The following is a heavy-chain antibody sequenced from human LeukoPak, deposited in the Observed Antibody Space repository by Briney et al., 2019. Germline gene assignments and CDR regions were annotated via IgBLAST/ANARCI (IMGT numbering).Heavy chain of an antibody. Sequence: PSETLSLTCTVFGGSLSSSSYYWAWIRQPPGKGLEGIGNVYYSGTTFYNPSLKSRLTITVDTSKTQFSLKLISVTAADTALYYCARRLIAATIDYWGQGTLVTVSS. CDR2: VYYSGTT. V-gene: IGHV4-39*01. CDR3: ARRLIAATIDY. CDR1: GGSLSSSSYY. D-gene: IGHD5-12*01. J-gene: IGHJ4*02.